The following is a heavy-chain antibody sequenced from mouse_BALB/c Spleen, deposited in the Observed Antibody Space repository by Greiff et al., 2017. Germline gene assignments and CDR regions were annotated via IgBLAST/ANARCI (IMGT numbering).Heavy chain of an antibody. J-gene: IGHJ2*01. CDR1: GFTFTDYY. CDR2: IRNKANGYTT. D-gene: IGHD4-1*01. Sequence: EVKLVESGGGLVQPGGSLRLSCATSGFTFTDYYMSWVRQPPGKALEWLGFIRNKANGYTTEYSASVKGRFTISRDNSQSILYLQMNTLRAEDSATYYCARDMRTGTGKLDYWGQGTTLTVSS. CDR3: ARDMRTGTGKLDY. V-gene: IGHV7-3*02.